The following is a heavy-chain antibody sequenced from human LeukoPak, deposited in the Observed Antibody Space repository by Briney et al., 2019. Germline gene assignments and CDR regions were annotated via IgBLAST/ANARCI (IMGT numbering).Heavy chain of an antibody. CDR1: GFTFSSYW. CDR2: IKQDRSEK. D-gene: IGHD3-3*01. J-gene: IGHJ4*02. CDR3: ARLREIPVFGVVTKSTSYFDY. Sequence: GALRLSCAASGFTFSSYWMSWVRQAPGKGLEWVANIKQDRSEKYYVDSVKGRFTISRDNAKNSLYLQMNSLRAEDTAVYYCARLREIPVFGVVTKSTSYFDYWGQGTLVIVSS. V-gene: IGHV3-7*01.